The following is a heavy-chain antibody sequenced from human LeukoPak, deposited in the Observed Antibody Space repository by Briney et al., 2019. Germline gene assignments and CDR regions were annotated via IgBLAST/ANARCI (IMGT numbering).Heavy chain of an antibody. CDR3: ARGYCSSTSCYMSAFDI. D-gene: IGHD2-2*02. J-gene: IGHJ3*02. CDR1: GGTFSSYT. CDR2: IIPILGIA. Sequence: PVKVSCKASGGTFSSYTISWVRQAPGQGLEWMGRIIPILGIANYAQKFQGRVTITADKSTSTAYMELSSLRSEDTAVYYCARGYCSSTSCYMSAFDIWRQGTMVTVSS. V-gene: IGHV1-69*02.